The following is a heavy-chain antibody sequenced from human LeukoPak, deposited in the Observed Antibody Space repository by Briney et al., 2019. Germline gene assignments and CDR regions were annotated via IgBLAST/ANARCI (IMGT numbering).Heavy chain of an antibody. Sequence: PSETLSLTCAVSGGSINSSSYYWGWIRQPPGKGLEWIGSIYYSGSTYYNPSLKSRVTISVDTSKNQFSLKLSSVTAADTAVYYCARDCSSSWYNPYYYYYMDVWGKGTTVTVSS. J-gene: IGHJ6*03. D-gene: IGHD6-13*01. CDR3: ARDCSSSWYNPYYYYYMDV. CDR1: GGSINSSSYY. CDR2: IYYSGST. V-gene: IGHV4-39*07.